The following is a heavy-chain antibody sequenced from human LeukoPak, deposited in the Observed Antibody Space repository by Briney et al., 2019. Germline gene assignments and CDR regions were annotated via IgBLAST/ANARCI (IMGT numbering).Heavy chain of an antibody. CDR3: AKDLILVLPAAYGY. V-gene: IGHV3-23*01. D-gene: IGHD2-2*01. CDR1: GSFNSYA. Sequence: PGGSLRLSCAASGSFNSYAMTWVRQAPGRGLEWVSTLSASGGSTYYADSVKGRFTISRDNSKNTLYLQMSSLRAEDTAVYFCAKDLILVLPAAYGYWGQGTLVTVSS. CDR2: LSASGGST. J-gene: IGHJ4*02.